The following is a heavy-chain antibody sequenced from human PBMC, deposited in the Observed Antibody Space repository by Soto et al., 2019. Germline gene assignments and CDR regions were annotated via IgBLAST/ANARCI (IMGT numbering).Heavy chain of an antibody. J-gene: IGHJ3*02. V-gene: IGHV3-13*01. CDR2: IGTAGDT. Sequence: EVQLVESGGGLVQPGGSLRLSCAASGFTFRVYDMLWVRQGAGTGLEWVSTIGTAGDTYYAGSVKGRFNISRENAKNSMYLQMNNLGAGDTAVYFCARAGMHNWNLLRAXXIW. CDR3: ARAGMHNWNLLRAXXI. CDR1: GFTFRVYD. D-gene: IGHD1-7*01.